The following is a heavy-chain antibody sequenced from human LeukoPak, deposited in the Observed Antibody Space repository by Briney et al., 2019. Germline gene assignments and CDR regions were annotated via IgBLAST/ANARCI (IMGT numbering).Heavy chain of an antibody. Sequence: SVKVSCKASGGTFSSYDISWVRQAPGQGLEWMGGIMPMFGKANYAQKFQGRVTTTADKATSTAYMELSSLGSEDTAVYYCAGGRTDIVVVPATLRNYYFDYWGQGTLVTVSS. CDR2: IMPMFGKA. CDR1: GGTFSSYD. CDR3: AGGRTDIVVVPATLRNYYFDY. D-gene: IGHD2-2*01. J-gene: IGHJ4*02. V-gene: IGHV1-69*06.